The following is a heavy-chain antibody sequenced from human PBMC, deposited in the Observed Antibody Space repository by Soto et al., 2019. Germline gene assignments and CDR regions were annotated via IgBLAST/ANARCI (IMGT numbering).Heavy chain of an antibody. J-gene: IGHJ4*02. D-gene: IGHD3-10*01. CDR1: GGSISSDY. Sequence: SETLSLTCPVSGGSISSDYWSWIRQPPGKGLEWIGYIYYSGSTNYNPSLKSRVTISVDTSKNQFSLKLSSVTAADTAVYYCALYGSGTFDYWGQGTLVNVSS. CDR2: IYYSGST. CDR3: ALYGSGTFDY. V-gene: IGHV4-59*01.